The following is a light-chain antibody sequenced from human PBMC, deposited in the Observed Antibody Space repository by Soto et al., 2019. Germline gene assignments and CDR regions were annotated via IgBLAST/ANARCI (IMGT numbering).Light chain of an antibody. V-gene: IGLV1-40*01. J-gene: IGLJ2*01. Sequence: QSVLTQPPSVSGAPGQRVTISCTGSSSNIGAGYDVHWYQQLPGTAPKLIIYGNSNRPSGVPDRFSGSKSGTSASLAIAGLQAEDEADYYYQSYDSSLSGHVVFGGGTKLTVL. CDR1: SSNIGAGYD. CDR3: QSYDSSLSGHVV. CDR2: GNS.